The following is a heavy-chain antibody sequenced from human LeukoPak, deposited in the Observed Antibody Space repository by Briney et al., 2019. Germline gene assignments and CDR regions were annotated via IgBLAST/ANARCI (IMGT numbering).Heavy chain of an antibody. CDR1: GFTFSSYW. Sequence: GGSLRLSCAASGFTFSSYWMSWVRQAPGKGLEWVANIKQDGSEKYYVDSVKGRFTISRDNAKNSLYLQMNSLRAEDTAVYYCAREEGDYGDYGVWYFDLWGRGTLVTVSS. CDR3: AREEGDYGDYGVWYFDL. CDR2: IKQDGSEK. J-gene: IGHJ2*01. V-gene: IGHV3-7*01. D-gene: IGHD4-17*01.